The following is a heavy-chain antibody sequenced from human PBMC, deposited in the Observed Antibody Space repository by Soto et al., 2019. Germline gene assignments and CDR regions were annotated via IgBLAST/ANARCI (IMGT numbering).Heavy chain of an antibody. D-gene: IGHD6-13*01. CDR3: TRENAAAASPTLDY. CDR2: ISVSNGYT. CDR1: GYPFTTYG. V-gene: IGHV1-18*01. J-gene: IGHJ4*01. Sequence: GASVKVSCKASGYPFTTYGINWVRQAPGQGLEWMGWISVSNGYTNYAQNLQGRVTMTADKSTNVAYMELRSLRSDDTAVYYCTRENAAAASPTLDYWGHGTLVTVSS.